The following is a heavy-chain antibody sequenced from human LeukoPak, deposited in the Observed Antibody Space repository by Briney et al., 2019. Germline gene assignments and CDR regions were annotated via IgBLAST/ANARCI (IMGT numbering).Heavy chain of an antibody. J-gene: IGHJ4*02. CDR1: GFTFSSYA. CDR2: ISGSGGST. D-gene: IGHD3-10*01. CDR3: AKPGWSGELSDYFDY. Sequence: PGGSLRLSCAASGFTFSSYAMSWVRQAPGKGLEWVSAISGSGGSTYYADSVKGRFTISRDNSKNTLYLQMNSLRAEDTAVYYCAKPGWSGELSDYFDYWGQGTLVTVSS. V-gene: IGHV3-23*01.